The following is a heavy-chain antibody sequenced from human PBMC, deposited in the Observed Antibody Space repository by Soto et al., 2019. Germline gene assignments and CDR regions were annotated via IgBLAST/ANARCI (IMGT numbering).Heavy chain of an antibody. CDR3: ARGAGGFDY. J-gene: IGHJ4*02. Sequence: QGKLVQSGAEVRRPGASVKVSCMAYGYTFTSYAVHWVRQAPGQRPEWIGWIYTDTGNTASSPRFQDTVTITRDTSTTTVYMELSGLRTEDPTVSYCARGAGGFDYWGQGARVTVSS. D-gene: IGHD3-10*01. CDR1: GYTFTSYA. V-gene: IGHV1-3*04. CDR2: IYTDTGNT.